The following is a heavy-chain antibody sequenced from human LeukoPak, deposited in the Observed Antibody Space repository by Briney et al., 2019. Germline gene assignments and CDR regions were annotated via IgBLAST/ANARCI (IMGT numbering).Heavy chain of an antibody. J-gene: IGHJ4*02. CDR3: ARDPGYSSGYFGYFDY. CDR1: GFTFSSYS. CDR2: ISSSSSYI. Sequence: GGSLRLSCAASGFTFSSYSMNWVRQAPGKGLEWVSSISSSSSYIYYADPVKGRFTISRDNAKNSLYLQMNSLRAEDTAVYYCARDPGYSSGYFGYFDYWGQGTLVTVSS. D-gene: IGHD3-22*01. V-gene: IGHV3-21*01.